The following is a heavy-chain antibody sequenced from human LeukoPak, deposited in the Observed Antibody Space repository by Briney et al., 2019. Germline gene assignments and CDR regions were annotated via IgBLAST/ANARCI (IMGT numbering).Heavy chain of an antibody. Sequence: GGSLRLSCAASGIAFSRFAMSWVRQAPGKGLEWVSVVSESGDITHYAESVRGRFTISRDNSKNTLYLEMNRLRSDDTAIYYCAKDIAQGYTFGTIEEDYWGQGALVTVAS. CDR2: VSESGDIT. D-gene: IGHD5-12*01. CDR3: AKDIAQGYTFGTIEEDY. J-gene: IGHJ4*02. V-gene: IGHV3-23*01. CDR1: GIAFSRFA.